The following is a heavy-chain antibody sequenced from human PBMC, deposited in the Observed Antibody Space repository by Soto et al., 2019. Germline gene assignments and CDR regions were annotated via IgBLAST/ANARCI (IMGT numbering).Heavy chain of an antibody. Sequence: ASVKVSCKASGGTFSSYAISWVRQAPGQGLEWMGGIIPIFGTANYAQKFQGRVTITADESTSTAYMELSSLRSEDTAVYYCARVPAASVNWFDPWGQGTLVTVSS. D-gene: IGHD2-2*01. J-gene: IGHJ5*02. CDR3: ARVPAASVNWFDP. CDR2: IIPIFGTA. CDR1: GGTFSSYA. V-gene: IGHV1-69*13.